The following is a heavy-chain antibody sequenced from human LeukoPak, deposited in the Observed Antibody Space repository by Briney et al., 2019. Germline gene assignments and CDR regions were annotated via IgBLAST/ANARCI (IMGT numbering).Heavy chain of an antibody. D-gene: IGHD3-16*02. V-gene: IGHV3-21*04. CDR3: ARSSYDYVWGSYLYPYFDY. CDR2: ISSSSSYI. CDR1: GFTFSSYS. J-gene: IGHJ4*02. Sequence: GGSLRLSCAASGFTFSSYSMNWVRQAPGKGLEWVSSISSSSSYIYYADSVKGRFTISRDNAKNSLYLQMNSLRAEDTAVYYCARSSYDYVWGSYLYPYFDYWGQGTLVTVSS.